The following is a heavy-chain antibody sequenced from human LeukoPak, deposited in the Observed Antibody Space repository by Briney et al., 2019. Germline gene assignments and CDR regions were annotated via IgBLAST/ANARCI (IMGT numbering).Heavy chain of an antibody. V-gene: IGHV3-21*01. J-gene: IGHJ3*02. D-gene: IGHD4-17*01. CDR3: ARPRTTVTQGDAFDI. Sequence: GGSLRLSCAASGFTFSSYSMNWVRQAPGKGLEWVASISSSGSYIYYADSVKGRFTISRENAKNSLYLQMNSVRAEDMAVYYSARPRTTVTQGDAFDIWGQGTMLTVSS. CDR2: ISSSGSYI. CDR1: GFTFSSYS.